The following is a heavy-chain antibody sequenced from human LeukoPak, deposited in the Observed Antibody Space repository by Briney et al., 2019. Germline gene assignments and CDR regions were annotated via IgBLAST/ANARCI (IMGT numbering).Heavy chain of an antibody. J-gene: IGHJ4*02. Sequence: ASVKVSCKASGYTFTSYYMHWVRQAPGQGLEWMGWINTNTGNPTYAQGFTGRFVFSLDTSVSTAYLQISSLKAEDTAVYYCARERASSSGYCTNGVCYLFDYWGQGTLVTVSS. D-gene: IGHD2-8*01. V-gene: IGHV7-4-1*02. CDR3: ARERASSSGYCTNGVCYLFDY. CDR1: GYTFTSYY. CDR2: INTNTGNP.